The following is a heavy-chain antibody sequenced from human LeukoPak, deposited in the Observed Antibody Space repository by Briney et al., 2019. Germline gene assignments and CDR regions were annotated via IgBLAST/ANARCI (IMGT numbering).Heavy chain of an antibody. V-gene: IGHV4-4*07. J-gene: IGHJ4*02. Sequence: SETLSLTCSVSGVSISSFHWSWIRQPAGKGREWIGRVHTSGTSNYNPSLESRVTMSGDTSTNQFSLSLSSVPAADTAVYYCARDGYYDSSGYSYFDYWGQGTLVTVSP. CDR2: VHTSGTS. CDR1: GVSISSFH. CDR3: ARDGYYDSSGYSYFDY. D-gene: IGHD3-22*01.